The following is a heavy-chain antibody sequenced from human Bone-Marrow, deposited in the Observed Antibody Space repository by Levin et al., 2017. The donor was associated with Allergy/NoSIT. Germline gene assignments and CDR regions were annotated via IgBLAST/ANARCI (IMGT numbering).Heavy chain of an antibody. CDR1: GFTFGDHW. Sequence: GESLKISCVTSGFTFGDHWMSWVRQAPGKGLEWVANIKQDGSDKRYVASVKGRFTISRDNGKNSLFLQMNSLRVDDTAIYYCARESALDYWGQGTLVTVSS. V-gene: IGHV3-7*01. CDR3: ARESALDY. J-gene: IGHJ4*02. CDR2: IKQDGSDK.